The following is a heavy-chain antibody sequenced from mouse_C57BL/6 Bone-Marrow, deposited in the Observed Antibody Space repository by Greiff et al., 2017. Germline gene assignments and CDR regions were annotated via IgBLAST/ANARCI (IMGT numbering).Heavy chain of an antibody. D-gene: IGHD1-1*01. Sequence: EVQLKESGPELVKPGASVKISCKASGYSFTGYYMNWVKQSPEKSLEWIGEINPSTGGTSYNQKFKGKDTLTVDKSSSIAYMELRSLTSEDSAVYYCARNYYGSDWYFDVWGTGTTVTVSS. V-gene: IGHV1-42*01. CDR1: GYSFTGYY. J-gene: IGHJ1*03. CDR2: INPSTGGT. CDR3: ARNYYGSDWYFDV.